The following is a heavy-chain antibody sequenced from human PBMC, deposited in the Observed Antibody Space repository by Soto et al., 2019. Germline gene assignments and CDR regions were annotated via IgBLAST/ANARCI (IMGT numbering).Heavy chain of an antibody. CDR3: ARDRCRGGSCYRTYAFDL. V-gene: IGHV3-74*01. J-gene: IGHJ3*01. CDR2: INSDGSST. D-gene: IGHD2-15*01. Sequence: PGGSLRLSCAASGFTFSRYWMHWVRQAPGKGLVWVSRINSDGSSTTYADSVKGRFTISRDNAKNTLYLQMNSLRAEDTAVYYCARDRCRGGSCYRTYAFDLWGQGTMVTVSS. CDR1: GFTFSRYW.